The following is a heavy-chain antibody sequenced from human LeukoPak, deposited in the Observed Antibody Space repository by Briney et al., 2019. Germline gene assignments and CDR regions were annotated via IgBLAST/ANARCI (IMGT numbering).Heavy chain of an antibody. CDR1: GLIFRRLP. V-gene: IGHV3-23*01. CDR2: LSSSGGST. J-gene: IGHJ6*03. CDR3: AKGACTDTSCYDFASFYHLYYYMDV. D-gene: IGHD2-2*01. Sequence: GGSLGLHCDASGLIFRRLPMSRVRQASGKGLEEVSALSSSGGSTNYADFVKGRFTISRNSSKNTLYLKINRLSAEDTAVYYRAKGACTDTSCYDFASFYHLYYYMDVWGKGTTVTVSS.